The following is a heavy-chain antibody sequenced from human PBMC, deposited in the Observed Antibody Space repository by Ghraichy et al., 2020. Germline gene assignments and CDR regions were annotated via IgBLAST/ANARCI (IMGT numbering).Heavy chain of an antibody. D-gene: IGHD2-2*01. CDR2: MYFTGST. Sequence: SETLSLTCAVSGGSISSGSYSWSWIRQPPGKGLEWIGYMYFTGSTYYNPSLNSRVTISVDTSKNQFSLKLSSVTAADTAVYFCARVIYCSRTGCKYFDSWGPGTLVSVSS. CDR1: GGSISSGSYS. V-gene: IGHV4-30-4*07. CDR3: ARVIYCSRTGCKYFDS. J-gene: IGHJ4*02.